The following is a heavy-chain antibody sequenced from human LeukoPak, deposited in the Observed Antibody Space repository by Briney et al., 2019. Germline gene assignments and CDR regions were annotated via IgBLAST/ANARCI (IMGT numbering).Heavy chain of an antibody. CDR2: ISSSSSYI. J-gene: IGHJ4*02. CDR3: ARDNRVLISSSTNFDY. V-gene: IGHV3-21*05. D-gene: IGHD6-6*01. Sequence: GGSLRLSCAASGFTFSSYEMNWVRQAPGKGLEWVSYISSSSSYIYYADSVKGRFTISRDNAKNSLYLQMNSLRAEDTAVYYCARDNRVLISSSTNFDYWGQGTLVTVFS. CDR1: GFTFSSYE.